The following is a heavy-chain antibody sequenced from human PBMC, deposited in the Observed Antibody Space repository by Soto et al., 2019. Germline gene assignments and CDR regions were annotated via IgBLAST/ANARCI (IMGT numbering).Heavy chain of an antibody. D-gene: IGHD3-22*01. CDR1: GGTFSSYA. V-gene: IGHV1-69*01. CDR3: ARGPYYYDSSGYTSFDY. CDR2: IIPIFGTA. J-gene: IGHJ4*02. Sequence: QVQLVQSGAEVKKPGSSVKVSCKASGGTFSSYAISWVRQAPGQGLEWMGGIIPIFGTANYAQKSQGRVTITADESTSTAYMELSSLRSEDTAVYYCARGPYYYDSSGYTSFDYWGQGTLVTVSS.